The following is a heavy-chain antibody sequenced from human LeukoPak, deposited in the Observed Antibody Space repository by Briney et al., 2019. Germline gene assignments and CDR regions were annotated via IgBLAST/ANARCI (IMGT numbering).Heavy chain of an antibody. D-gene: IGHD3-3*01. CDR3: AREGFPPKISDFWSGLGPYYYYGMDV. CDR1: GYTFTSYY. J-gene: IGHJ6*02. V-gene: IGHV1-46*01. CDR2: INPSGGST. Sequence: ASVTVSCKASGYTFTSYYMHWVRQAPGQGLEWMGIINPSGGSTSYTQKFQGRVTMTRDTSTSTAYMELSSLRSEDTAVYYCAREGFPPKISDFWSGLGPYYYYGMDVWGQGTTVTVSS.